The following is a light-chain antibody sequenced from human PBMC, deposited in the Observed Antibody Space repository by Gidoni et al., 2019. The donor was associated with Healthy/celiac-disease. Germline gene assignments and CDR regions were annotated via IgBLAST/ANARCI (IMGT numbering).Light chain of an antibody. CDR3: QQNDSTPWT. Sequence: DIQMTQSPSSLSASVADRVTITCRASQSISSYLNWYQQKPGQAPKLLIYAASSLQSGVPSRFSGSGSGTDFTLTISSLQPEDFATYYCQQNDSTPWTFGQGTKVEIK. CDR2: AAS. CDR1: QSISSY. V-gene: IGKV1-39*01. J-gene: IGKJ1*01.